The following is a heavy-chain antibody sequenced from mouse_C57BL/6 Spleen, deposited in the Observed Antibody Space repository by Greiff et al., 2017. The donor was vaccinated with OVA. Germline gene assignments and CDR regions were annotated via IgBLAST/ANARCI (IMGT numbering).Heavy chain of an antibody. D-gene: IGHD2-4*01. CDR2: ISYDGSN. Sequence: EVQLQESGPGLVKPSQSLSLTCSVTGYSITSGYYWNWIRQFPGNKLEWMGYISYDGSNNYNPSLKNRISITRDTSKNQFFLKLNSVTTEDTATYYCAGFYDYDERYFDYWGQGTTLTVSS. CDR1: GYSITSGYY. V-gene: IGHV3-6*01. CDR3: AGFYDYDERYFDY. J-gene: IGHJ2*01.